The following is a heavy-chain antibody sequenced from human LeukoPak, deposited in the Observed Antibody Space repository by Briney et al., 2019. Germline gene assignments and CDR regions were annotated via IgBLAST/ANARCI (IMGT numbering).Heavy chain of an antibody. Sequence: PGGSLRLSCAASGFTFSSYSMNWVRQAPGKGLEWVSYISSGSGTIYYAVSVKGRFTISRDNAKNSLYLQMNSLREEETAVYYCARAGGGYCSSTSCYDGNWGQGTLVTVS. J-gene: IGHJ4*02. D-gene: IGHD2-2*01. V-gene: IGHV3-48*02. CDR3: ARAGGGYCSSTSCYDGN. CDR1: GFTFSSYS. CDR2: ISSGSGTI.